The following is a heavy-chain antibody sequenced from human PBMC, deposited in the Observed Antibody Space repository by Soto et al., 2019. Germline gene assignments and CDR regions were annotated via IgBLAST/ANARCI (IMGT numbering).Heavy chain of an antibody. CDR1: GFTFNAYT. CDR3: AKDSYDILTGQKRYFDS. CDR2: ISWDGGIT. D-gene: IGHD3-9*01. J-gene: IGHJ4*02. Sequence: GGSLRLSCAASGFTFNAYTMHWVRQAPGKGLEWVSLISWDGGITYYGDSVKGRFTVSRDNSDNSLYLQMTSLRSDDTAFYYCAKDSYDILTGQKRYFDSWGQGTLVTV. V-gene: IGHV3-43*01.